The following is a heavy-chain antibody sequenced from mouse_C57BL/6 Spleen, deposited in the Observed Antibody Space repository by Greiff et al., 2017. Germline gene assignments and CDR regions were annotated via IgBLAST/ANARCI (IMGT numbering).Heavy chain of an antibody. Sequence: QVQLQQSGAELARPGASVKLSCKASGYTFTSYGISWVKQRTGQGLEWIGEIYPRSGNTYYNEKFKGKATLTADKSSSTAYMELRSLTSVDSAVYFCLYGSSPGWFAYWGQGTLVTVSA. CDR1: GYTFTSYG. V-gene: IGHV1-81*01. CDR2: IYPRSGNT. CDR3: LYGSSPGWFAY. J-gene: IGHJ3*01. D-gene: IGHD1-1*01.